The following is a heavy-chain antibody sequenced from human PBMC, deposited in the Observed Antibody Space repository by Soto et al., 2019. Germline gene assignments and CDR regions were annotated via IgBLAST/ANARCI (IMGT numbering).Heavy chain of an antibody. CDR2: IYYSGST. V-gene: IGHV4-31*03. CDR3: ARDRAYYFDY. Sequence: SETLSLTCTVSGGSISSGGYYWSWIRQHPGKGLEWIGYIYYSGSTYYNPSLKSRVTISVDTSKNQFSLKLSSVTAADTAVYYCARDRAYYFDYWGQGTLVTVSS. CDR1: GGSISSGGYY. J-gene: IGHJ4*02.